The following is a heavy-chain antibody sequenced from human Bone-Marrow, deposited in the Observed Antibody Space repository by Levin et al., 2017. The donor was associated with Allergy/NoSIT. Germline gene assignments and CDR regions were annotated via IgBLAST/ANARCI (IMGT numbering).Heavy chain of an antibody. Sequence: PGESLKISCKASGGTFSNYAVSWVRQAPGQGLEWMGGIIPIFETSNYAQKFQGRLTITADESTRTVYMELSSLRSEDTALYYCARLFDGFNMWGQGTLITVSS. CDR1: GGTFSNYA. CDR2: IIPIFETS. V-gene: IGHV1-69*01. CDR3: ARLFDGFNM. D-gene: IGHD2-21*01. J-gene: IGHJ3*02.